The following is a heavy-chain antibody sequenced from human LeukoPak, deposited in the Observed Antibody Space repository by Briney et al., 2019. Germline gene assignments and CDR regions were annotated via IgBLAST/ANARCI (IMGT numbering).Heavy chain of an antibody. CDR2: ISSGSTI. J-gene: IGHJ3*02. CDR1: GFTFSDYY. V-gene: IGHV3-11*01. CDR3: ARGDEVAGTFDAFDI. Sequence: GGSLRLSCAASGFTFSDYYMSWIRQAPGKGLEWVSYISSGSTIYYADSVKGRFTISRDNAKNSLYLQMNSLRAEDTAVYYCARGDEVAGTFDAFDIWGQGTMVTVSS. D-gene: IGHD6-19*01.